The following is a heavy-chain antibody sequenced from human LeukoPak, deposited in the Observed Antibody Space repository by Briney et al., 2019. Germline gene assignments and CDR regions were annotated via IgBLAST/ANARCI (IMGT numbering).Heavy chain of an antibody. J-gene: IGHJ4*02. CDR3: ARSFDH. CDR2: VNPNRGDT. CDR1: GYTFTSYD. V-gene: IGHV1-8*01. Sequence: HGASVTVSCTASGYTFTSYDINWVRQAPGQGLEWMGWVNPNRGDTAYAQKFQGRVTITRNTSISTAYMELSSLRSEDTAVYYCARSFDHWGQGTLVTVSS.